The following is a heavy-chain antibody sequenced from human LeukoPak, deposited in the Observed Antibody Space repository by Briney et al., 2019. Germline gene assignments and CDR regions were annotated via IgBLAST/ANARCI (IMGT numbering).Heavy chain of an antibody. J-gene: IGHJ4*02. V-gene: IGHV3-23*01. D-gene: IGHD6-13*01. CDR1: GFTFSNYP. Sequence: GGSLRLSCAASGFTFSNYPMSWVRQPPGKGLEWVSAISGSAGSTYYADSVKGRFTISRDHSKTTLYLQPNRLRAEDTAVYYCAKKSSSSWPTLDYWGQGTLVSVSS. CDR2: ISGSAGST. CDR3: AKKSSSSWPTLDY.